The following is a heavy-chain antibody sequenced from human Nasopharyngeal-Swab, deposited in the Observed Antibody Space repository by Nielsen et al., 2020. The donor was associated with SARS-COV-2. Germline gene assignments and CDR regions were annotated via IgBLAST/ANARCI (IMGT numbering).Heavy chain of an antibody. D-gene: IGHD5-18*01. CDR1: GFTFSSYG. J-gene: IGHJ6*02. CDR2: ISYDGSNK. Sequence: GESLKISCAASGFTFSSYGMHWVRQAPGKGLEWVAVISYDGSNKYYADSVKGRFTISRDNSKNTLYLQMNSLRDEDTAVYYCASILGYSYGRGYYYGMDVWGQGTTVTVSS. CDR3: ASILGYSYGRGYYYGMDV. V-gene: IGHV3-30*03.